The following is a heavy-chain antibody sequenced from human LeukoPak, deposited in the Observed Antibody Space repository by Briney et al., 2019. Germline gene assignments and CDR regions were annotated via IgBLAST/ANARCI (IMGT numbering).Heavy chain of an antibody. CDR3: AAAYYDFWSGYYTRGWFDP. Sequence: SETLSLTCAVYGGSFSGYYWSWIRQPPGKGLEWIGEINHSGSTNYNPSLKSRVTISVDTSKNQFSLKLSSATAADAAVYYCAAAYYDFWSGYYTRGWFDPWGQGTLVTVSS. CDR1: GGSFSGYY. D-gene: IGHD3-3*01. CDR2: INHSGST. V-gene: IGHV4-34*01. J-gene: IGHJ5*02.